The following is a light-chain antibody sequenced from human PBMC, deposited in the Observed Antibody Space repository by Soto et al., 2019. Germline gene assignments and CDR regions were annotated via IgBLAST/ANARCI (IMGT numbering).Light chain of an antibody. CDR2: AAS. CDR1: QGIRSN. V-gene: IGKV1-8*01. J-gene: IGKJ3*01. CDR3: QQYYSYPFT. Sequence: AIRMTQSPSSFSASAGDRVTITCRASQGIRSNLAWYQQKPGKAPKRLIYAASMLQSGVPSRFSGSGSGTDFTLTISSLQSEDFATYYCQQYYSYPFTFGRRTKVYIK.